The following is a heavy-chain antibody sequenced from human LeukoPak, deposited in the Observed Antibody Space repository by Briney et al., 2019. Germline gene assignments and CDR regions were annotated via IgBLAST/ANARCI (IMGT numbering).Heavy chain of an antibody. CDR1: GGSISSSSYY. J-gene: IGHJ5*02. D-gene: IGHD3-10*01. Sequence: SETLSLSCTVSGGSISSSSYYWGWIRQPPGKGLEYIGSVYYTGSTNYNPSLKSRVTISVDTSKNQFSLKLSSVTAADTAVYYCARDSIMVRGADWFDPWGQGTLVTVSS. V-gene: IGHV4-39*07. CDR3: ARDSIMVRGADWFDP. CDR2: VYYTGST.